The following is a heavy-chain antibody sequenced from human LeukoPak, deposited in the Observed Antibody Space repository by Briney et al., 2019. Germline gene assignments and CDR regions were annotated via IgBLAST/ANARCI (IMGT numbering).Heavy chain of an antibody. Sequence: TGGSLRLSCAASGFTFSDYYMSWTRQAPGEGLEWVSYISSSGSTIYYADSVKGRFTISRDNAKNSLYLQMNSLRAEDTAVYYCARVARRGYTYGWRIDYWGQGALVTVSS. J-gene: IGHJ4*02. CDR3: ARVARRGYTYGWRIDY. CDR1: GFTFSDYY. D-gene: IGHD5-18*01. V-gene: IGHV3-11*01. CDR2: ISSSGSTI.